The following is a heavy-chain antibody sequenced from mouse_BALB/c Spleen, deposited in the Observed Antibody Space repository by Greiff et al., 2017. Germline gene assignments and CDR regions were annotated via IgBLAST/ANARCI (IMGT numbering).Heavy chain of an antibody. CDR1: GFSLTSYG. V-gene: IGHV2-2*02. D-gene: IGHD2-14*01. Sequence: VKLVESGPGLVQPSQSLSITCTVSGFSLTSYGVHWVRQSPGKGLEWLGVIWSGGSTDYNAAFISRLSISKDNSKSQVFFKMNSLQANDTAIYYCARNDYRYDGFAYWGQGTLVTVSA. CDR2: IWSGGST. J-gene: IGHJ3*01. CDR3: ARNDYRYDGFAY.